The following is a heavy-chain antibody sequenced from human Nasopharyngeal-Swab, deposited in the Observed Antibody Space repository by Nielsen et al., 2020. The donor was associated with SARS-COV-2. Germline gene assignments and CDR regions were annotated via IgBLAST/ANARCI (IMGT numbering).Heavy chain of an antibody. J-gene: IGHJ5*02. CDR3: ARGVEAGGRRYDP. V-gene: IGHV3-30*03. D-gene: IGHD6-13*01. CDR2: IAHDASNE. CDR1: GFTFSSFG. Sequence: GESLKISCAASGFTFSSFGMHWVRQAPGKGLEWVAFIAHDASNEYYGDSVKGRFSVSRDNAKNSVFLQMNSLRDEDTAVYYCARGVEAGGRRYDPWGQGTLVTVSS.